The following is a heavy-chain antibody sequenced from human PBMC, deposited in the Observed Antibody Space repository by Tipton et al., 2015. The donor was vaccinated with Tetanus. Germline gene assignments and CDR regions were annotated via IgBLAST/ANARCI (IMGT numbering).Heavy chain of an antibody. CDR3: ARDRYGDYAVDY. J-gene: IGHJ4*02. D-gene: IGHD4-17*01. CDR2: ISSSSSYI. Sequence: SLRLSCAASGFSFSGYWMSWVRQAPGKGLEWVSSISSSSSYIYYADSVKGRFTISRDNAKNSLYLQMNSLRAEDTAVYYCARDRYGDYAVDYWGQGTLVTVSS. V-gene: IGHV3-21*01. CDR1: GFSFSGYW.